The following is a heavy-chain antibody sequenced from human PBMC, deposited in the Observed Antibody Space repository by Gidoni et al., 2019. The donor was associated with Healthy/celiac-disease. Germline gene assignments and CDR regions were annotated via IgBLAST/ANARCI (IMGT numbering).Heavy chain of an antibody. D-gene: IGHD3-16*01. Sequence: QVQLQQWGAGLLKPSETLSLTCAVYGWSFSGYYWSWIRQPPGKGLEWIGEINHSGSTNYNPSLKSRVTISVDTSKNQFSLKLSSVTAADTAVYYCAREGRIMITFGGVHRIAFDIWGQGTMVTVSS. J-gene: IGHJ3*02. V-gene: IGHV4-34*01. CDR3: AREGRIMITFGGVHRIAFDI. CDR2: INHSGST. CDR1: GWSFSGYY.